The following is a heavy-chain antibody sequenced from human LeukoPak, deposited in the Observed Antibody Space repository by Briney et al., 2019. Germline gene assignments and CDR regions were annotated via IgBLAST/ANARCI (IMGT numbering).Heavy chain of an antibody. J-gene: IGHJ4*02. CDR3: ARGSSYKMATIGY. V-gene: IGHV3-48*03. Sequence: GGSLRLSCAASGFTFSSYEMNWVRQAPGKGLEWVSYISSSGSTIYYADSVKGRFTISRDNAKNSLYLQMNSLRAEDTAVYYCARGSSYKMATIGYWGQGTLVTVSS. CDR2: ISSSGSTI. CDR1: GFTFSSYE. D-gene: IGHD5-24*01.